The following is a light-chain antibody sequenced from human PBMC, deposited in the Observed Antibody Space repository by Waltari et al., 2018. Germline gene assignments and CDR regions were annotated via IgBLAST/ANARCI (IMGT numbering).Light chain of an antibody. CDR1: QDISNY. J-gene: IGKJ1*01. CDR2: DAS. CDR3: QQYDNLPV. Sequence: DIQMTQSPSSLSASVGDRVTITCQASQDISNYLNWYQQKPGKAPKLLIYDASNLETGVPSRFSGSGSGKDFTFTISSLQPEDIATYYCQQYDNLPVFGQGTKVE. V-gene: IGKV1-33*01.